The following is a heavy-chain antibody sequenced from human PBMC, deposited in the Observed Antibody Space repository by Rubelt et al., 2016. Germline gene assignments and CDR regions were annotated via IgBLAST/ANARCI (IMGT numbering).Heavy chain of an antibody. CDR3: ASRITIFGVVMTNGMDV. Sequence: QVQLQESGPGLVKPSETLSLTCSVSGASITTHYWSWIRQPPGKGLEWIGNIYYSGSTKYNPSLKSRVTISVDTSNDQFSRKLSSVTAADTAVYYCASRITIFGVVMTNGMDVWGQGTTVTVSS. CDR2: IYYSGST. CDR1: GASITTHY. V-gene: IGHV4-59*08. J-gene: IGHJ6*02. D-gene: IGHD3-3*01.